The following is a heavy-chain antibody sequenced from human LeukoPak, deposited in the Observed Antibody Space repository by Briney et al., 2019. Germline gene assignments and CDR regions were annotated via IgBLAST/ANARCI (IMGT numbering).Heavy chain of an antibody. CDR3: AKDLVYYYYMDV. CDR2: ISADGGGT. J-gene: IGHJ6*03. D-gene: IGHD6-6*01. V-gene: IGHV3-23*01. CDR1: GFTFSSYA. Sequence: GGSLRLSCVVSGFTFSSYAMSWVRQAPGKGLEWVSGISADGGGTFYADSGKGRFTISRDNSKNTLYLQMNSLRAEDTAVYYCAKDLVYYYYMDVWGKGTTVTVSS.